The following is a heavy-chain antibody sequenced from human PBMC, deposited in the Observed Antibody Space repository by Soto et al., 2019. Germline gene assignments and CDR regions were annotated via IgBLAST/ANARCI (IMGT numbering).Heavy chain of an antibody. CDR3: ARRWGPTFDF. D-gene: IGHD1-26*01. CDR1: GGSISSYY. CDR2: IYYSGST. Sequence: PSEALSLTCTVSGGSISSYYWSWIRQPPGKGLEWIGYIYYSGSTNYNPSLKSRVTISVDTSKNQFSLKLSSVTAADTAVYYCARRWGPTFDFWGQGTLVTVSS. J-gene: IGHJ4*02. V-gene: IGHV4-59*01.